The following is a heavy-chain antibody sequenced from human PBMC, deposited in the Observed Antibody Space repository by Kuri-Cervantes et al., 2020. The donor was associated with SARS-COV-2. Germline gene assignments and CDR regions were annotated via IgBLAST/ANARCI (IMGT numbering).Heavy chain of an antibody. CDR3: ARFGYDFWSGYYYFDY. D-gene: IGHD3-3*01. J-gene: IGHJ4*02. CDR1: GFTFGSYSMN. CDR2: IYYSGST. V-gene: IGHV4-59*05. Sequence: SQTLSLTCAASGFTFGSYSMNWVRQTPGKGLEWIGSIYYSGSTYYNPSLKSRVTISVDTSKNQFSLKLSSVTAADTAVYYCARFGYDFWSGYYYFDYWGQGTLVTVSS.